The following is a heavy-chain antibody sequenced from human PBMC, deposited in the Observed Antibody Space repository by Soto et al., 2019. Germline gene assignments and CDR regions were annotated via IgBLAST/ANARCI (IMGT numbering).Heavy chain of an antibody. CDR2: ISAYNGNT. D-gene: IGHD6-19*01. CDR1: DYTFTNYG. J-gene: IGHJ3*02. CDR3: ARSSSGPPPDAFDI. V-gene: IGHV1-18*01. Sequence: GASVKVSCKASDYTFTNYGISWVRQAPGQGLEWMGWISAYNGNTNYAQKLQGRVTMTTDTSTSTAYMELRSLRSDDTAVYYCARSSSGPPPDAFDIWGQGTMVTV.